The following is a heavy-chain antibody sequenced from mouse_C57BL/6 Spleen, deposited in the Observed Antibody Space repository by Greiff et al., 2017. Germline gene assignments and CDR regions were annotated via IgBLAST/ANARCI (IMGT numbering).Heavy chain of an antibody. CDR2: IYPGSGNT. CDR3: ARGLYSDYVGYFDV. D-gene: IGHD2-13*01. Sequence: VQGVESGAELVRPGASVKLSCKASGYTFTDYYINWVKQRPGQGLEWIARIYPGSGNTYYNEKFKGKATLTAEKSYSTAYMQLSRLTSEDSAVYFCARGLYSDYVGYFDVWGTGTTVTVSS. V-gene: IGHV1-76*01. CDR1: GYTFTDYY. J-gene: IGHJ1*03.